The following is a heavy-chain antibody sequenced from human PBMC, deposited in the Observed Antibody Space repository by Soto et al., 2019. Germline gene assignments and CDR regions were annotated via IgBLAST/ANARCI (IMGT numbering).Heavy chain of an antibody. J-gene: IGHJ6*03. CDR3: ARDTDCSGGSCYSAPAGYYYYMDV. Sequence: ASVKVSCKASGYTFTSYGISWVRQAPGQGLEWMGWISAYNGNTNYAQKLQGRVTMTTDTSTSTAYMELRSLRSDDTAVYYCARDTDCSGGSCYSAPAGYYYYMDVWGKGTTVTVSS. V-gene: IGHV1-18*01. CDR1: GYTFTSYG. CDR2: ISAYNGNT. D-gene: IGHD2-15*01.